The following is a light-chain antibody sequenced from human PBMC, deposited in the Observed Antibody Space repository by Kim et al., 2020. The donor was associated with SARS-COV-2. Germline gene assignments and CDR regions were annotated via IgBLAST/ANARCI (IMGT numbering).Light chain of an antibody. CDR1: ALPKQY. Sequence: SYELTQPPSVSVSPGQTARITCSGDALPKQYAYWFQQKPGQAPVVVIYEDTERPTGIPERFSGSTSGTTVTLTNSGVQAEDEADYYCQSADSSDTFWVFGGGTKLTVL. CDR2: EDT. V-gene: IGLV3-25*03. CDR3: QSADSSDTFWV. J-gene: IGLJ3*02.